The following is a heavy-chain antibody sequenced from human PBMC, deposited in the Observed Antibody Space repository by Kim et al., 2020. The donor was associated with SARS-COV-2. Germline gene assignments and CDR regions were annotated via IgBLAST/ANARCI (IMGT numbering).Heavy chain of an antibody. Sequence: VKGRCSNSRDNSKNTVYLQMNSLRAEDTAVYYCAKVAVAYVVVTHYFDYWGQGTLVTVSS. V-gene: IGHV3-30*02. CDR3: AKVAVAYVVVTHYFDY. D-gene: IGHD3-22*01. J-gene: IGHJ4*02.